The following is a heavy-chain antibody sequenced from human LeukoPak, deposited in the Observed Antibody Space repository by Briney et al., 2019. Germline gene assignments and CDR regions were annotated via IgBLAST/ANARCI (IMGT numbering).Heavy chain of an antibody. Sequence: ASVRVSCKASGYTFTSYGISWVRQATGQGLEWMGWMNPNSGNTGYAQKFQGRVTITRNTSISTAYMELGSLRSEDTAVYYCAKDRGSSWYPAFDIWGQGTMVTVSS. J-gene: IGHJ3*02. CDR2: MNPNSGNT. V-gene: IGHV1-8*03. D-gene: IGHD6-13*01. CDR1: GYTFTSYG. CDR3: AKDRGSSWYPAFDI.